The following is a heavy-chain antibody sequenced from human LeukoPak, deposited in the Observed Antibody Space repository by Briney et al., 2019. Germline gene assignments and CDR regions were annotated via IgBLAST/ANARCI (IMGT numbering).Heavy chain of an antibody. CDR2: IYYSGST. CDR1: GGSISSYY. D-gene: IGHD5-24*01. Sequence: SETLSLTCTVSGGSISSYYWSWIRQPPGKGLEWIGYIYYSGSTNYNPSLKSRVTISVDTSKNQFSLKLSSVTAADTAVYYCAREDGYNLKFFDYWGQGTLVTVSS. V-gene: IGHV4-59*12. J-gene: IGHJ4*02. CDR3: AREDGYNLKFFDY.